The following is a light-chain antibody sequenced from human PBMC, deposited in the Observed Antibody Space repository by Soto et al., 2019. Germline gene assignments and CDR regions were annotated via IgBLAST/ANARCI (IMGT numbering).Light chain of an antibody. CDR2: GAS. J-gene: IGKJ1*01. CDR3: QQYGSSLT. Sequence: EVVLTQSPGTLSLSPGERATLACRASRSVSTYVAWYQQKSGQPPRLLIYGASSRASGIPDRFSGSGSGTDFTLTISRVEPEDFALYYCQQYGSSLTFGLGTKVEIK. CDR1: RSVSTY. V-gene: IGKV3-20*01.